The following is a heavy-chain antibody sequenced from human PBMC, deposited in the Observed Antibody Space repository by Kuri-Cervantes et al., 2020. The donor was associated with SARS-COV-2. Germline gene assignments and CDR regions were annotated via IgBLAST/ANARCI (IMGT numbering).Heavy chain of an antibody. D-gene: IGHD3-3*01. Sequence: ESLKISCTVSGGSISSYYWSWIRQPPGKGLEWIGYIYYSGSTNYNPSLKSRVTISVDTSKNQFSLKLSSVTAADTAVYYSARITIFGVVISGAFDIWGQGTMVTVSS. CDR3: ARITIFGVVISGAFDI. CDR1: GGSISSYY. J-gene: IGHJ3*02. V-gene: IGHV4-59*01. CDR2: IYYSGST.